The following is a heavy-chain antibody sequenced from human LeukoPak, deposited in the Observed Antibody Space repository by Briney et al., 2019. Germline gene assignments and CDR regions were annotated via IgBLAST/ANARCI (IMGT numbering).Heavy chain of an antibody. Sequence: SETLSLTCTVSGDSISSSPYYWGWIRQPPGRGLEWIGNIYNSGGTYYNPSLKSRVTILVDTSKNQFSLKLSSVTAADTAVYYCAKDRLITMISSAIDYWGQGTLVTVSS. CDR2: IYNSGGT. V-gene: IGHV4-39*07. CDR3: AKDRLITMISSAIDY. J-gene: IGHJ4*02. D-gene: IGHD3-22*01. CDR1: GDSISSSPYY.